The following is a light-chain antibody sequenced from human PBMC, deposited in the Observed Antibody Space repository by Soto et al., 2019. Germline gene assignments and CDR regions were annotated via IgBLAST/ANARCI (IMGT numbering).Light chain of an antibody. V-gene: IGKV1-5*01. CDR3: QQYSSYWT. CDR1: QSIRNW. Sequence: GDRVTITCRASQSIRNWLAWYQQKPGKAPKLLIYDVSSLESGVPSRFSGSGSETEFTLTISSLQPDDFATYYCQQYSSYWTFGQGTKMVIK. CDR2: DVS. J-gene: IGKJ1*01.